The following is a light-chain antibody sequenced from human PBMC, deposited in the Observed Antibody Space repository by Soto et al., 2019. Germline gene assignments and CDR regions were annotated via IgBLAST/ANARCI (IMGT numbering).Light chain of an antibody. Sequence: EIVMTQSQFTLSVSPGARLTLGCRASQSVSSNLAWYQQKPGQAPSIIIYGAFTRATGIPARFSGSLYGTDFNLTISRLETEDFAVYYCQQFSSYPLTFGGGTKVDIK. CDR2: GAF. CDR3: QQFSSYPLT. V-gene: IGKV3-15*01. CDR1: QSVSSN. J-gene: IGKJ4*01.